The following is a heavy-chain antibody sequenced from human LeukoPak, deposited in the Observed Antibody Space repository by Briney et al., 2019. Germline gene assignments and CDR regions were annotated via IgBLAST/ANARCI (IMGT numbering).Heavy chain of an antibody. CDR1: GGSISSSRYY. J-gene: IGHJ4*02. CDR2: IYYSGST. D-gene: IGHD3-9*01. CDR3: ARRPIYDILTGSSRPFDY. V-gene: IGHV4-39*01. Sequence: SETLSLTCTVSGGSISSSRYYWGWIRRPPGKGLEWIGSIYYSGSTYYNPSLKSRVTISVDTSKNQFSLKLSSVTAADTAVYYCARRPIYDILTGSSRPFDYWGQGTLVTVSS.